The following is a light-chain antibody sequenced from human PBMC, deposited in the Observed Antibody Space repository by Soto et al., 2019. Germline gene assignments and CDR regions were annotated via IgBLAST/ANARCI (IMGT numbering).Light chain of an antibody. V-gene: IGKV3-15*01. CDR3: QQYNCSAPKT. CDR2: VPY. J-gene: IGKJ1*01. CDR1: QSVGNN. Sequence: VLNPPPAPLYVSPXXRTTLXCRASQSVGNNLAWYQQKPGQAPMLLIYVPYTRSSGIPARFSGTGSGTDFTLTISSLRAEHFAVYYCQQYNCSAPKTFGQGTKVDI.